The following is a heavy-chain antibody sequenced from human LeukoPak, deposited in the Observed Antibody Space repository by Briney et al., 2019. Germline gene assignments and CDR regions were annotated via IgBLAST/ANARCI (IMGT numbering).Heavy chain of an antibody. CDR1: GVSISSYY. CDR2: IYYSGST. V-gene: IGHV4-59*01. Sequence: KSSETLSLTCTVSGVSISSYYWSWIRQPPGKGLEWIGYIYYSGSTNYKPSLKSRVTISVDTSKNQFSLKLNSVTAADTAVYYCARGGYYGSGNDFRFDPWGQGTLVTVSS. CDR3: ARGGYYGSGNDFRFDP. D-gene: IGHD3-10*01. J-gene: IGHJ5*02.